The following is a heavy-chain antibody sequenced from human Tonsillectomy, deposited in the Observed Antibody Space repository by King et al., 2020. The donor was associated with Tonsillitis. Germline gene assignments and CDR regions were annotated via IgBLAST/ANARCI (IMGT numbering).Heavy chain of an antibody. Sequence: VQLVESGGGVVQPGRSLRLSCAASGFTFSSYGMHWVRQAPGKGLEWVAVISYDGSNKYYADSGKGRFTISRDNSKNTLYLQMNSLRAEDTAVYYCAKDQSSYYYYMDVWGKGTTVTVSS. CDR2: ISYDGSNK. CDR3: AKDQSSYYYYMDV. V-gene: IGHV3-30*18. J-gene: IGHJ6*03. CDR1: GFTFSSYG.